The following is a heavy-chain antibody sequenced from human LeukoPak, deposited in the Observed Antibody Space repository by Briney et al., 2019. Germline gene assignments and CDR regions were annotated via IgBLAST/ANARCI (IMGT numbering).Heavy chain of an antibody. CDR1: GFTFNYYS. V-gene: IGHV3-43*02. CDR2: ISGDGGTT. CDR3: AKDHWGKGDY. Sequence: PGGSLRLSCAAAGFTFNYYSRHWVRQAPGKGLECVSLISGDGGTTSYADSVKGRFTISRDNSKNSLYLQMNSLRTEDTALYYCAKDHWGKGDYWGQGTLVTVSS. D-gene: IGHD7-27*01. J-gene: IGHJ4*02.